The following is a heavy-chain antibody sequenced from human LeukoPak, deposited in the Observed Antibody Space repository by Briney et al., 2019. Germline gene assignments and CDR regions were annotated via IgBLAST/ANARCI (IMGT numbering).Heavy chain of an antibody. J-gene: IGHJ4*02. V-gene: IGHV3-74*01. CDR1: GFTFSTSW. CDR3: AREILAPGKTHDY. CDR2: INRDTTTT. Sequence: GGSLRLSCAASGFTFSTSWMHWVRQAPGKGLVWVSRINRDTTTTNYADSVKGRFTISRDNAKNTLFLQINSLRAEDTAVYYCAREILAPGKTHDYWGQGTLVTVSS.